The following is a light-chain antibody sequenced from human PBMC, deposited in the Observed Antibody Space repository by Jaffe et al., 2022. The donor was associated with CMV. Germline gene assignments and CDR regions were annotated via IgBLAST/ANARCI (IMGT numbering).Light chain of an antibody. CDR2: AAS. CDR3: QKYDRAPNT. J-gene: IGKJ2*01. CDR1: QDIGKF. Sequence: DIQMTQSPSSLSASVGDRVTITCRASQDIGKFLAWYQQKPGKVPKVLIYAASILQSGVPSRFTGSGSGTDFTLTISSLQPEDAATYYCQKYDRAPNTFGQGTKLEIK. V-gene: IGKV1-27*01.